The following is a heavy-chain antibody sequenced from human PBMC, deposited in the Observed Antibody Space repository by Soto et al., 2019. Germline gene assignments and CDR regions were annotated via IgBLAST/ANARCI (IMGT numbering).Heavy chain of an antibody. J-gene: IGHJ6*02. CDR2: IKQDGSEK. Sequence: GGSLRLSYAASGSTFSSYWMSWVRQAPGKGLEWVANIKQDGSEKYYVDSVKGRFTISRDNAKNSLYLQMNSLRAEDTAVYYCARDGLXTAGRSGRYYYYYGMDVWGQGTTVTVSS. V-gene: IGHV3-7*03. D-gene: IGHD6-13*01. CDR1: GSTFSSYW. CDR3: ARDGLXTAGRSGRYYYYYGMDV.